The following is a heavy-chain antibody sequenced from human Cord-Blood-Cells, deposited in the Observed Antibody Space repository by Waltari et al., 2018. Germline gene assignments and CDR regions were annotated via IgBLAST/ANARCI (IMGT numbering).Heavy chain of an antibody. J-gene: IGHJ3*02. Sequence: EGEMVESGGGLVQPGGSMCLSCEAVGFTFRSYWLAWVRQAPGKGLEWVANIKQDGSEKYYVDSVKGRFTISRDNAKNSLYLQMNSLRAEDTAVYYCARIRIVRAFDIWGQGTMVTVSS. CDR2: IKQDGSEK. CDR1: GFTFRSYW. V-gene: IGHV3-7*01. D-gene: IGHD6-6*01. CDR3: ARIRIVRAFDI.